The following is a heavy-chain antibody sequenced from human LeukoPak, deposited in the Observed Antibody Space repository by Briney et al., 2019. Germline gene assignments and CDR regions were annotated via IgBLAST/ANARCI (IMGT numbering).Heavy chain of an antibody. V-gene: IGHV4-34*01. CDR1: GFTFSSYS. Sequence: GSLRLSCATSGFTFSSYSMNWVRQPPGKGLEWIGEINHSGSTNYNPSLKSRVTISVDTSKNQFSLKLSSVTAADTAVYYCARGILLLWFGEWGNWFDPWGQGTLVTVSS. CDR2: INHSGST. J-gene: IGHJ5*02. D-gene: IGHD3-10*01. CDR3: ARGILLLWFGEWGNWFDP.